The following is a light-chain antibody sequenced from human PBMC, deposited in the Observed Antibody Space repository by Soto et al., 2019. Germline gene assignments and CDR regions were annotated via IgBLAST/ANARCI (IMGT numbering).Light chain of an antibody. CDR1: QGITDY. CDR2: SAS. V-gene: IGKV1-39*01. CDR3: QQTYSAPPT. J-gene: IGKJ2*01. Sequence: DIQMTQSPSSLSASVGDRVAITCRAGQGITDYLNWYQQTAGKAPELLISSASRLQSGVPSRFSGSRSGTDFTLTINSLQPEDFANYYCQQTYSAPPTFGQGTKLE.